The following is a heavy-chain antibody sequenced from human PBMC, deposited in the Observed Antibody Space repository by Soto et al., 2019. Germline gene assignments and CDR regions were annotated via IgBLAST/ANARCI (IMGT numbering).Heavy chain of an antibody. D-gene: IGHD1-7*01. Sequence: GGSLRLSCAASGFTFSSYAMHWVRQAPGKGLEYVSAISSNGGSTYYANSVKGRFTISRDNSKNTLYLQMGSLRAGDMAVYYCAREAPITGTTSPYYGMDVWGQRTTVTVSS. CDR2: ISSNGGST. CDR1: GFTFSSYA. V-gene: IGHV3-64*01. CDR3: AREAPITGTTSPYYGMDV. J-gene: IGHJ6*02.